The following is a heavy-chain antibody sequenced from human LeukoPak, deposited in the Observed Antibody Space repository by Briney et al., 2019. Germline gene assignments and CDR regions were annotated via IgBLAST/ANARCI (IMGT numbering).Heavy chain of an antibody. CDR3: ASEAFCAGGSCYLQRVAS. CDR1: GYTFTDYY. V-gene: IGHV1-2*02. CDR2: IDTNTGDT. Sequence: GASVKVSCKASGYTFTDYYVHWVRQAPGQGLEWMGWIDTNTGDTKYAQKFQGRVTITRDTSTGTAYMELSSLISGDTAVYYCASEAFCAGGSCYLQRVASWGPGTLVTVSS. J-gene: IGHJ4*02. D-gene: IGHD2-15*01.